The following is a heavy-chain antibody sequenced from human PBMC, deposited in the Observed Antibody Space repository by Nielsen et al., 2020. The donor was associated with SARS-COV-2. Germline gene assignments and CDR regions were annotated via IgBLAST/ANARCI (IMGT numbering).Heavy chain of an antibody. D-gene: IGHD3-9*01. V-gene: IGHV3-30-3*01. CDR1: GFTFSSYW. CDR2: ISYDGSNK. Sequence: GGSLRLSCAASGFTFSSYWMSWVRQAPGKGLEWVAVISYDGSNKYYADSVKGRFTISRDNSKNTLYLQMNSLRAEDTAVYYCASTQSSGRYYDTLSPFDYWGQGTLVTVSS. CDR3: ASTQSSGRYYDTLSPFDY. J-gene: IGHJ4*02.